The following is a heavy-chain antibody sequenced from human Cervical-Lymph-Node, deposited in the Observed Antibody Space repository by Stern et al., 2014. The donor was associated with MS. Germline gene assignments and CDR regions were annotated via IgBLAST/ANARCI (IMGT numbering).Heavy chain of an antibody. CDR2: IYHSGSS. CDR3: GKQVRE. CDR1: GGSVSSDAYY. Sequence: QLQESGPGLVKPSETLSLTCTVSGGSVSSDAYYWSWIRQSPGKGLEWIGYIYHSGSSSYNPSLKRRVTMSVDTAKNQFSLRLTSVTAADTAVYYCGKQVREWGRGTLVTVSS. J-gene: IGHJ4*02. V-gene: IGHV4-61*08.